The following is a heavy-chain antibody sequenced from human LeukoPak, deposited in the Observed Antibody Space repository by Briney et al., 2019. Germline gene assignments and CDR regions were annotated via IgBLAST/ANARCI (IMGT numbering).Heavy chain of an antibody. CDR3: ARVEMATISWFDP. CDR1: GFTSSSYA. D-gene: IGHD5-24*01. J-gene: IGHJ5*02. V-gene: IGHV3-23*01. CDR2: ISGSGGST. Sequence: GGSLRLSCAASGFTSSSYAMSWVRQAPGKGLEWVSAISGSGGSTYYADSVKGRFTISRDNSKNTLYLQMNSLRAEDTAVYYCARVEMATISWFDPWGQGTLVTVSS.